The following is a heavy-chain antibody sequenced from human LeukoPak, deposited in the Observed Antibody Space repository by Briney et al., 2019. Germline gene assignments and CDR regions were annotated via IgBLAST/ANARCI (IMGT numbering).Heavy chain of an antibody. Sequence: SQTLSLTCTVSGGSINSGGYYWNWIRHHPGKGLAWIGYIYYFGSTYYNPSLKCRVTISVDTSKNQFSLKLSSVTAADTAVYYCARERFASGYRYLDYWGQGTLVTVSS. CDR2: IYYFGST. J-gene: IGHJ4*02. V-gene: IGHV4-31*03. CDR1: GGSINSGGYY. D-gene: IGHD3-22*01. CDR3: ARERFASGYRYLDY.